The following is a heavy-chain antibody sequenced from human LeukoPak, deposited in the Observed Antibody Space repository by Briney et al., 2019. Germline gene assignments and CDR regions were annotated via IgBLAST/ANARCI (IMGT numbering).Heavy chain of an antibody. V-gene: IGHV3-23*01. CDR2: ISGSGGST. J-gene: IGHJ4*02. D-gene: IGHD3-10*01. Sequence: GGSLRLSCAASGFTFSSYAMSWVRQAPGKGLEWVSVISGSGGSTYYADPVKGRFTISRDNSKDTLYLQMNSLRAEDTAVYYCAKDQDLTMVRGIPAPHYFDYWGQGSLVTVSS. CDR3: AKDQDLTMVRGIPAPHYFDY. CDR1: GFTFSSYA.